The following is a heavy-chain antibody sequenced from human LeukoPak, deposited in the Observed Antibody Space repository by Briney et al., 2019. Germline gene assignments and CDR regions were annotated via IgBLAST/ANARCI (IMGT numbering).Heavy chain of an antibody. D-gene: IGHD1-26*01. CDR1: GYTFTSYD. CDR2: MNPNSGNT. Sequence: ASVKVSCKASGYTFTSYDINWVRQATGQGLEWMGWMNPNSGNTGYAQKFQGRVTITRNTSISTAYMELSSLRSEDTAVYYCARAHRVGATHLNNNWFDPWGQGTLVTVSS. V-gene: IGHV1-8*03. J-gene: IGHJ5*02. CDR3: ARAHRVGATHLNNNWFDP.